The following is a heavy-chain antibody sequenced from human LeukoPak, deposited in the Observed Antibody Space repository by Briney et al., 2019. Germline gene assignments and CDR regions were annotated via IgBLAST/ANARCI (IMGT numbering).Heavy chain of an antibody. CDR2: IISVGSSA. V-gene: IGHV3-74*01. CDR1: GFTFSTYW. CDR3: ASRYYVDF. J-gene: IGHJ4*02. D-gene: IGHD3-10*01. Sequence: GGSLRLSCAASGFTFSTYWMHWVRQGPGKGLVWVSRIISVGSSATYAHSVKGRFTISRDNAKNTLYLQMNSLRAEDTAVYYCASRYYVDFWGQGTLVTVST.